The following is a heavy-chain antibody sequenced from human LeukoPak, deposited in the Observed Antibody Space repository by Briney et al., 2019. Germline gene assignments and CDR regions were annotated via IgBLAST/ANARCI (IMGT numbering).Heavy chain of an antibody. Sequence: ASVKVSCKASGYTFTDYYMHWVRQAPGQGLEWMGWISPKSGFTDYAQKFQARVTMTRDTSISTAYMDLSSLRSDDTAVYYCALLHSSGWAYHPYFDYWGQGTLVTVSS. CDR2: ISPKSGFT. J-gene: IGHJ4*02. V-gene: IGHV1-2*02. CDR3: ALLHSSGWAYHPYFDY. D-gene: IGHD6-19*01. CDR1: GYTFTDYY.